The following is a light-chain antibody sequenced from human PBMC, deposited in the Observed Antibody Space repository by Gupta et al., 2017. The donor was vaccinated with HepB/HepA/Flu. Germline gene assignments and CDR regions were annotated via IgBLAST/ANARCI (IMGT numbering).Light chain of an antibody. Sequence: EVLLTQSPATLSLSPGERATLSCTASQSVSSYLAWYQQKPGQATWIIIYDASNMATSIPARFSGSGSGTDFTLPLSRLEPEDFAVYSCQTRWTFGQGTKVEIK. V-gene: IGKV3-11*01. CDR1: QSVSSY. J-gene: IGKJ1*01. CDR2: DAS. CDR3: QTRWT.